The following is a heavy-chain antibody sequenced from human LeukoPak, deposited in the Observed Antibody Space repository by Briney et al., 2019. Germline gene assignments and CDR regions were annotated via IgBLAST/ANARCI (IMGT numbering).Heavy chain of an antibody. Sequence: GGSLRLSCAVSGFTFSSYWMNWVRQAPGKGLEWVANIKQDGSEKYYVDSVKGRFIISRDNAKNSLYLQMTGLRAEDTAVYFCARESGTYSYGAFDIWGQGTMVTVSS. D-gene: IGHD1-26*01. CDR3: ARESGTYSYGAFDI. CDR1: GFTFSSYW. V-gene: IGHV3-7*03. J-gene: IGHJ3*02. CDR2: IKQDGSEK.